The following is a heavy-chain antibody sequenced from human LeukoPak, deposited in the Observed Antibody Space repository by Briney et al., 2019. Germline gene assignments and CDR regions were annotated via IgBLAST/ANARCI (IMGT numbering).Heavy chain of an antibody. CDR2: ISGSGGST. J-gene: IGHJ5*02. V-gene: IGHV3-23*01. Sequence: GGSLRLSCAASGFTFSSYAMSWVRQAPGKGLEWVSAISGSGGSTYYADSVKGRFTISRDNSKNTLYLQMNSLRAGDTAVYYCAKLDIVVVVAAPTPNWFDPWGQGTLVTVSS. D-gene: IGHD2-15*01. CDR1: GFTFSSYA. CDR3: AKLDIVVVVAAPTPNWFDP.